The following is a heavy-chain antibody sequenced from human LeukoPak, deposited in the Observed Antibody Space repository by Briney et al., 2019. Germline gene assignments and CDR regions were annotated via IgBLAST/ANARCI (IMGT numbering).Heavy chain of an antibody. CDR3: AIMHPYYDGSGYWVQ. V-gene: IGHV3-23*01. CDR1: GFTFSSYA. Sequence: GESLRLSCAASGFTFSSYAMSWVRQAPGKGLEWVSGISTSGGSSSYADSVKGRVTISRDNPRNTLYMQMNSLRAEDTALYYCAIMHPYYDGSGYWVQWGQGTLVTVSS. D-gene: IGHD3-22*01. J-gene: IGHJ4*02. CDR2: ISTSGGSS.